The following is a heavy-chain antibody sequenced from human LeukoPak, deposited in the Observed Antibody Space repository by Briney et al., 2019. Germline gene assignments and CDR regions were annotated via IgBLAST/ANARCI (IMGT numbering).Heavy chain of an antibody. Sequence: GGYLRLSCAASGFTFSSYAMHWVRQAPGKGLEWVAVISYDGSNKYYADSVKGRFTISRDNSKNTLYLQMNSLRAEDTAVYYCAEPYGDYVGYWGQGTLVTVSS. V-gene: IGHV3-30-3*01. J-gene: IGHJ4*02. CDR2: ISYDGSNK. CDR1: GFTFSSYA. D-gene: IGHD4-17*01. CDR3: AEPYGDYVGY.